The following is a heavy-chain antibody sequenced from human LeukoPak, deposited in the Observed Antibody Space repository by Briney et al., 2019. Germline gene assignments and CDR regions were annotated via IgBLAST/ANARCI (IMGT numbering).Heavy chain of an antibody. D-gene: IGHD2-15*01. CDR2: ISNDGGIE. CDR1: GFTFSNYP. J-gene: IGHJ6*02. CDR3: ARVVVAAVFYYGMDV. Sequence: GRSLRLSCEASGFTFSNYPMHWVRQGPGKGLEWVALISNDGGIEYYADSVKGRFTISRDNSKNTLYLQMNSVTGEDTAVYYCARVVVAAVFYYGMDVWGQGTTVTISS. V-gene: IGHV3-30-3*01.